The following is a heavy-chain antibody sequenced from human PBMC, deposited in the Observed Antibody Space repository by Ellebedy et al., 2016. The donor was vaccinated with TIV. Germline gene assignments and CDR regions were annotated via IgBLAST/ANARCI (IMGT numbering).Heavy chain of an antibody. CDR3: ARNVLRYFDDHWYFDL. CDR2: IYYSGST. V-gene: IGHV4-59*01. Sequence: MPSETLSLTCTVSGGSISSYYWSWIRQPPGKGLEWIGYIYYSGSTNYNPSLKSRVTISVDTSKNQFSLKLSSVTAADTAVYYCARNVLRYFDDHWYFDLWGRGTLVTVSS. J-gene: IGHJ2*01. D-gene: IGHD3-9*01. CDR1: GGSISSYY.